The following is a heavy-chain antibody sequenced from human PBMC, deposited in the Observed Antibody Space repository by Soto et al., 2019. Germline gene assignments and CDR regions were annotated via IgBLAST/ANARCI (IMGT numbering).Heavy chain of an antibody. D-gene: IGHD2-8*01. J-gene: IGHJ6*02. CDR1: GYTFTSYG. V-gene: IGHV1-18*01. CDR2: ISAYNGNT. Sequence: ASVKVSCKASGYTFTSYGISWVRQAPGQGLEWMGWISAYNGNTNYAQKLQGRVTMTTDTSTSTAYMELRSLRSDDTAVYYCARAELGYCTNGVCYGGYYYYGMDVWGQGTTVTVSS. CDR3: ARAELGYCTNGVCYGGYYYYGMDV.